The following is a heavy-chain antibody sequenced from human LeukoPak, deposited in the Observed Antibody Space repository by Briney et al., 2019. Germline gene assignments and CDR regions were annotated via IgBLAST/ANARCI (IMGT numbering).Heavy chain of an antibody. CDR1: GGSISSYY. CDR3: ARDSPKVDYDFWSGYTAFFDY. CDR2: IYTSGST. V-gene: IGHV4-4*07. Sequence: PSETLSLTCTVSGGSISSYYWSWIRQPAGKGLEWNGRIYTSGSTNYNPSLKSRVTMSVDTSKNQFSLKLSSVTAADTAVYYCARDSPKVDYDFWSGYTAFFDYWGQGTLVTVSS. D-gene: IGHD3-3*01. J-gene: IGHJ4*02.